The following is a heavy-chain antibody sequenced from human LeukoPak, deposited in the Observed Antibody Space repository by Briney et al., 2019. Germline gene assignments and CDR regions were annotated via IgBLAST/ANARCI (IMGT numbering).Heavy chain of an antibody. D-gene: IGHD1-14*01. CDR2: LNPNSGNT. CDR3: ARGPPEHPQGY. Sequence: AASEKVSCKASGYTFTSYDINWVRQATGQGLEWMGWLNPNSGNTGYAQKFQGRITMTRDTSISTAYMELSSLRSEDTAVYYCARGPPEHPQGYWGQGTLVTVSS. J-gene: IGHJ4*02. V-gene: IGHV1-8*01. CDR1: GYTFTSYD.